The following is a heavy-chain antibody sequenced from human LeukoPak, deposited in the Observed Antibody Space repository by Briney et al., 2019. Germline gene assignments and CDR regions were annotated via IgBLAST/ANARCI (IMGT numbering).Heavy chain of an antibody. CDR3: ARPYSSGWYEFDY. D-gene: IGHD6-19*01. CDR1: GFTFSSYE. CDR2: ISSSGSTI. V-gene: IGHV3-48*03. Sequence: GGSLRLSCAASGFTFSSYEMNWVRQAPGKGLEWVSYISSSGSTIYYADSVKGGFTISRDNAKNSLYLQMNSLRAEDTAVYYCARPYSSGWYEFDYWGQGTLVTVSS. J-gene: IGHJ4*02.